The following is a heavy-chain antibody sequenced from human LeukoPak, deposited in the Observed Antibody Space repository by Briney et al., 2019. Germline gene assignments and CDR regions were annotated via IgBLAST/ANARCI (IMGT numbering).Heavy chain of an antibody. CDR3: ARGGGSSTFGY. J-gene: IGHJ4*02. CDR1: GFTFSSYW. Sequence: GGSLRLSCAASGFTFSSYWMSWVRQAPGKGLEWVANIKQDGSEKYYVDSVKGRFTISRDNAKDSLYLQMNSLRAEDTAVYYCARGGGSSTFGYWGQGTLVTVSS. CDR2: IKQDGSEK. V-gene: IGHV3-7*01. D-gene: IGHD2-2*01.